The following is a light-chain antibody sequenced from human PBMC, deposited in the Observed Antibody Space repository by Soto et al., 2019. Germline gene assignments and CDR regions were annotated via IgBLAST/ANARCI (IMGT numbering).Light chain of an antibody. Sequence: QSALTQPASVSGSPGQSITISCTGSSGDVGYNTYVSWYQQHLGKAPKLIIYDVSDRPSGVSNRFSGSKSGNTASLTISGLQAEDEADYYCSSFLSSGSLVLFGGGTQLTVL. J-gene: IGLJ2*01. CDR1: SGDVGYNTY. CDR2: DVS. CDR3: SSFLSSGSLVL. V-gene: IGLV2-14*01.